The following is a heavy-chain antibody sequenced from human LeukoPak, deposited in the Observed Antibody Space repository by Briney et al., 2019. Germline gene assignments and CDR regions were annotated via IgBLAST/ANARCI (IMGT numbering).Heavy chain of an antibody. CDR2: ISWNSGSI. CDR3: AKATTVTYYYYGMDV. D-gene: IGHD4-17*01. J-gene: IGHJ6*02. CDR1: GFTFDDYA. V-gene: IGHV3-9*01. Sequence: PSRSLRLSCAASGFTFDDYAMHWVRQAPGKGLEWVSGISWNSGSIGYADSVKGRFTISRDNAKNSLYLQMNSLRAEDTALYYCAKATTVTYYYYGMDVWGQGTTVTVSS.